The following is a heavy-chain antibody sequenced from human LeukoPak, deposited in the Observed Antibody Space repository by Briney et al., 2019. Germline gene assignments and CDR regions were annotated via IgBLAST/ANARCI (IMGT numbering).Heavy chain of an antibody. CDR3: ARGRATIFGVVTPHGSDY. CDR2: IIPIFGTA. Sequence: GASVKVSCKASGGTFSSYAISWVRQAPGQGLEWMGGIIPIFGTANYAQKFQGRVTITADESTSTAYMELSSLRSEDTAVYYCARGRATIFGVVTPHGSDYWGQGTLATVSS. J-gene: IGHJ4*02. V-gene: IGHV1-69*01. CDR1: GGTFSSYA. D-gene: IGHD3-3*01.